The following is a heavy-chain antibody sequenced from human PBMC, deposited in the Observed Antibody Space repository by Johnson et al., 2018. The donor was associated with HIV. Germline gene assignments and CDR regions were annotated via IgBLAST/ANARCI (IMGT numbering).Heavy chain of an antibody. V-gene: IGHV3-30*18. J-gene: IGHJ3*01. D-gene: IGHD3-10*01. CDR2: ITYDGTNK. CDR1: GFTFSAYG. CDR3: AKTRMGGILDAFDL. Sequence: VQLVESGGGVVQPGRSLRLSCAASGFTFSAYGMHWVRQAPGQGLEWVAGITYDGTNKYYADSVKGRFTLSRDNSKNTLDLQMNSLTIEDTAVFYCAKTRMGGILDAFDLWGQGTMVIVS.